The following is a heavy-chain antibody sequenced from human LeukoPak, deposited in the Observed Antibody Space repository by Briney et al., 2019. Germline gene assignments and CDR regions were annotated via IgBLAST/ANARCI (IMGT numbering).Heavy chain of an antibody. CDR3: AKEVGGEMATIFSAFDI. Sequence: GGSLRLSCAASGFTFSSYAMSWVRPAPGKGLEWVSAISGSGGSTYYADSVKGRFTISTDTSKNTLYLQMNSLRAEDTAVYYCAKEVGGEMATIFSAFDIWGQGTMVTVSS. CDR1: GFTFSSYA. V-gene: IGHV3-23*01. D-gene: IGHD5-24*01. J-gene: IGHJ3*02. CDR2: ISGSGGST.